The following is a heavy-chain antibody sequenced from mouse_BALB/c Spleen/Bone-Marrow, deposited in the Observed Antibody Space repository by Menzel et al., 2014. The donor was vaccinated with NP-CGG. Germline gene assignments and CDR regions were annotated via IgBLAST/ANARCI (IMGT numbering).Heavy chain of an antibody. CDR3: AKNYYYGYVAY. D-gene: IGHD1-2*01. J-gene: IGHJ3*01. V-gene: IGHV4-1*02. CDR1: GFDFSRFW. CDR2: INFSNSSTI. Sequence: EVKVVESGGGLVQPGGSLKLSCAASGFDFSRFWMTWVRQAPGKGLEWIGEINFSNSSTINYTPSLKDKFIISRDNAKNTLYLQMSIVRSEDTALYYCAKNYYYGYVAYWGQGTLVTVSA.